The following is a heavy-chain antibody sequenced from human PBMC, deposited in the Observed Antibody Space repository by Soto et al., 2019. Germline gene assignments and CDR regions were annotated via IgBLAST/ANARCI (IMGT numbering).Heavy chain of an antibody. J-gene: IGHJ6*02. Sequence: PSETLSLTCVVSGGSISSGGYFWSWIRQPLGKGLEWIGYLYHSGSTYYNPSLKSRVTISVDRSKNQFSLKLSSVTAADTAVYYCARVPDVWGQGTTVTVSS. CDR3: ARVPDV. CDR1: GGSISSGGYF. V-gene: IGHV4-30-2*01. CDR2: LYHSGST.